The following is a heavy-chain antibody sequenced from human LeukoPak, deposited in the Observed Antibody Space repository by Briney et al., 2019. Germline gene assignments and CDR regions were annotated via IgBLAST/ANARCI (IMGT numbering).Heavy chain of an antibody. CDR2: IDYSGST. J-gene: IGHJ6*02. CDR1: GGSFSGHY. CDR3: ARGLRQGGTYGLDV. Sequence: SETLSLTCAVYGGSFSGHYWTWIRQPPGKGLEWIGEIDYSGSTDSNPSHKGRVTISVDTSMNQFSLTLTSVTAADTAVYYCARGLRQGGTYGLDVWGQGNSVTVSS. V-gene: IGHV4-34*01. D-gene: IGHD2-15*01.